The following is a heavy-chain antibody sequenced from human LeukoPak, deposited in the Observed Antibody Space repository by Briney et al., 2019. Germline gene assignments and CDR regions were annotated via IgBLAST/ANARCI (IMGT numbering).Heavy chain of an antibody. CDR2: ISGSGGST. CDR3: ARILTISYGSGSYYPGASDI. J-gene: IGHJ3*02. CDR1: GFTFSSYA. D-gene: IGHD3-10*01. V-gene: IGHV3-23*01. Sequence: TGGSLRLSCAASGFTFSSYAMSWVRQAPGKGLEWVSVISGSGGSTYYAASVKGRFTISRDNSKNTLYVQMNSLRAEDTAEYYCARILTISYGSGSYYPGASDIWGQGTMVTVSS.